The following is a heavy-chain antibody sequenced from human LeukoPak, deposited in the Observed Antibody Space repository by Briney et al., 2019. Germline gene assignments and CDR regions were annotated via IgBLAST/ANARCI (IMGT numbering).Heavy chain of an antibody. J-gene: IGHJ4*02. CDR2: IYHSGST. CDR1: GGSFSGYY. V-gene: IGHV4-34*01. D-gene: IGHD4-17*01. CDR3: ARDPNYGVDY. Sequence: SETLSLTCAVYGGSFSGYYWSWIRQPPGKGLEWIGSIYHSGSTYYNPSLKSRVTISVDTSKNQFSLKLSSVTAADTAVYYCARDPNYGVDYWGQGTLVTVSS.